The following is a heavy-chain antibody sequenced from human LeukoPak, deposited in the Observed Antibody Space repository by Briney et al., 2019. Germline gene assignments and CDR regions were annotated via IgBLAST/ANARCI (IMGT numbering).Heavy chain of an antibody. Sequence: PSETLSLACTVSGGSISSTNYYWGWIRQPPGKGLEWIGTIYYSGNTYYNPSLKSRVTIFVGTSKNHFSLKLSFVTASDTAVYYCARQRSNSGYYSNWFDPWGQGTLVTVSS. CDR1: GGSISSTNYY. CDR3: ARQRSNSGYYSNWFDP. V-gene: IGHV4-39*01. D-gene: IGHD3-3*01. CDR2: IYYSGNT. J-gene: IGHJ5*02.